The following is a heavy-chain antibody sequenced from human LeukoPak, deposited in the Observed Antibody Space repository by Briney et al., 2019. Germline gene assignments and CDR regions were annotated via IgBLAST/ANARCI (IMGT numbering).Heavy chain of an antibody. CDR2: IYYSGST. V-gene: IGHV4-39*01. Sequence: SETRSLTCTVSGGSISSSSYYWGWIRQPPGKGLEWIGSIYYSGSTYYNPSLKSRVTISVDTSKNQFSLKLSSVTAADTAVYYCARPGYSGYDWGQGTLVTVSS. CDR3: ARPGYSGYD. J-gene: IGHJ4*02. D-gene: IGHD5-12*01. CDR1: GGSISSSSYY.